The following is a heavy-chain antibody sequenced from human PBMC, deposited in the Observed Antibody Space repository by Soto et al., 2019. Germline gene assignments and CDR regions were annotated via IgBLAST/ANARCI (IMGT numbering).Heavy chain of an antibody. D-gene: IGHD2-2*02. CDR2: ISYDGSNK. Sequence: QVQLVESGGGVVQPGRSLRLSCAASGFTFSSYGMHWVRQAPGKGLEWVAVISYDGSNKYYADSVKGRFTISRDNSKNTLYLQMNSLRAEDTAVYYCAKEAVVVPAAIRGHGDYYYYYGMDVWGQGTTVTVSS. V-gene: IGHV3-30*18. J-gene: IGHJ6*02. CDR3: AKEAVVVPAAIRGHGDYYYYYGMDV. CDR1: GFTFSSYG.